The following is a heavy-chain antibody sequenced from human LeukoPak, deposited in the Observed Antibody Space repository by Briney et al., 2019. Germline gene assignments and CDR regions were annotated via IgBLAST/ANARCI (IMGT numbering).Heavy chain of an antibody. Sequence: GGSLRLSCAASGFTFSSYWMNWVRQAPGKGLEGVANIKQDGSDKYYVDSVKGRFTISRDNAKNSLYLQMNSLRAEDTAVYYCARERWYCSSTTCYIHFDYWGRGTLVTVSS. V-gene: IGHV3-7*01. CDR3: ARERWYCSSTTCYIHFDY. CDR1: GFTFSSYW. CDR2: IKQDGSDK. J-gene: IGHJ4*02. D-gene: IGHD2-2*02.